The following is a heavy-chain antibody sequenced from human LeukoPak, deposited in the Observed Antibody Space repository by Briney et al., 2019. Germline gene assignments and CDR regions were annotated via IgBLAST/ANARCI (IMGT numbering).Heavy chain of an antibody. CDR2: ITSSGSTI. CDR1: GFTFSDYY. D-gene: IGHD6-6*01. V-gene: IGHV3-11*01. Sequence: GGSLRLSCAASGFTFSDYYMSWIRQAPGKGLEWVSYITSSGSTIYYADSMKGRFTISRDNAKHSLFLQLDSLRAEDAAVYYCARIGRPAAFDIWGQGTLVIVSS. CDR3: ARIGRPAAFDI. J-gene: IGHJ3*02.